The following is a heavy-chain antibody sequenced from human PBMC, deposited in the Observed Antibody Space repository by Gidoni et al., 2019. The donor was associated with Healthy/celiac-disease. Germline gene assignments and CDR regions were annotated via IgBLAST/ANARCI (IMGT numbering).Heavy chain of an antibody. CDR1: GGSISSYY. CDR2: IYYSGST. V-gene: IGHV4-59*01. J-gene: IGHJ3*02. Sequence: QVQLQESGPGLVKPSETLSLTCTVSGGSISSYYWSWIRQPPGKGLEWIGYIYYSGSTNYNPSLKSRVTISVDTSKNQFSLKLSSVTAADTAVYYCASHYDSSGLDAFDIWGQGTMVTVSS. CDR3: ASHYDSSGLDAFDI. D-gene: IGHD3-22*01.